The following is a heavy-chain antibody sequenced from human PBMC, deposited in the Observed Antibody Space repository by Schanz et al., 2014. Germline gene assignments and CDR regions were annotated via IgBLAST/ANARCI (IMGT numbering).Heavy chain of an antibody. V-gene: IGHV1-18*01. CDR3: ATGPSGSLDY. CDR1: RSTFSSYT. CDR2: ISAYNGNT. D-gene: IGHD3-10*01. Sequence: QVQLVQSGAEVKKPGSSVKVSCKASRSTFSSYTISWVRQARGQGLEWMGWISAYNGNTNYAQKLQGRVTMTTDTSTSTAYMELRSLTSEDTAVYYCATGPSGSLDYWGQGTLVTVSS. J-gene: IGHJ4*02.